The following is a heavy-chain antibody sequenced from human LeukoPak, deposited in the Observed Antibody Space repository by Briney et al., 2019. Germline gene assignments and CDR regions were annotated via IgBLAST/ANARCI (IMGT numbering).Heavy chain of an antibody. D-gene: IGHD6-13*01. J-gene: IGHJ1*01. CDR1: GYTLTELS. CDR3: ATDRRAASSVFQH. CDR2: FDPEDGET. Sequence: ASVKVSCKVSGYTLTELSMHWVRQAPGKGLEWMGGFDPEDGETIYAQKFQGRVTITEDTSTDTAYMELSSLRSEDTAVYYCATDRRAASSVFQHWGQGTLVTVSS. V-gene: IGHV1-24*01.